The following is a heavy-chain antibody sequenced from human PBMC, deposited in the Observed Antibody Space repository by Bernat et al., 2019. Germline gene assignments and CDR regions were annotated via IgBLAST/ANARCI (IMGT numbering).Heavy chain of an antibody. J-gene: IGHJ4*02. V-gene: IGHV3-23*01. CDR2: ISGSGGET. Sequence: EVQLLESGGGLVQPGGSLRLSCAASGFTFSSYGMSWFRQAPGKGLEWVSAISGSGGETYYADSGKGRFTISRDNSKNTLYLQMNSLRAEDTAVYYCAKRNLYNDGWYDFWGQGTLVTVSS. CDR3: AKRNLYNDGWYDF. CDR1: GFTFSSYG. D-gene: IGHD6-19*01.